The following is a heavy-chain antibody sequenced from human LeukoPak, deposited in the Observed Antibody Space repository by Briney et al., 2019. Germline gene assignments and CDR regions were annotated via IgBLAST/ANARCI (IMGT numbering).Heavy chain of an antibody. D-gene: IGHD3-3*01. CDR2: INAKSGGT. Sequence: ASVKVSCKASGYTFTDYYMQWVRQAPGEGFEWMGWINAKSGGTNYVQKFQGRVIMTRDTSISTAYMELSSLRSDDTAVYYCARGNFWRGYYPLDYWGQGTLVTVSS. CDR3: ARGNFWRGYYPLDY. J-gene: IGHJ4*02. CDR1: GYTFTDYY. V-gene: IGHV1-2*02.